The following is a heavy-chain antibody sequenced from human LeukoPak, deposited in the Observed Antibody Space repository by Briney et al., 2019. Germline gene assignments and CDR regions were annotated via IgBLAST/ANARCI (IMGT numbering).Heavy chain of an antibody. CDR3: AKGGWLDD. Sequence: GGSLRLSCAASGFNFNKYDLTWARQAPGKGLEWVSTITGRSDKTYYTDSVKGRFVTSRDNSKDTLYLQMNSLRAEDTALYYCAKGGWLDDLGQGALVTVSS. CDR1: GFNFNKYD. V-gene: IGHV3-23*01. D-gene: IGHD6-19*01. CDR2: ITGRSDKT. J-gene: IGHJ4*02.